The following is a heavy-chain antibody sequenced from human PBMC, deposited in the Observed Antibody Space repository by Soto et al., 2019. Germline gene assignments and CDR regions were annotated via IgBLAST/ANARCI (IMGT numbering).Heavy chain of an antibody. D-gene: IGHD6-19*01. CDR2: IYYVGST. V-gene: IGHV4-39*01. J-gene: IGHJ4*02. CDR3: ARSTVAGTPFDS. Sequence: TLCLTCSVSGGAFSIPKNYWGWIRQPPGKGLEWIGSIYYVGSTYHNPSLKSRATISVDTSKSQLSLKLVSVSAADTAVYYCARSTVAGTPFDSWGQGILVTVSS. CDR1: GGAFSIPKNY.